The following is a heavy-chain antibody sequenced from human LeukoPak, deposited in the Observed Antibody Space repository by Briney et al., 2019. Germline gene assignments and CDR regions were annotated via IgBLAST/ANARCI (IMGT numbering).Heavy chain of an antibody. Sequence: SETLSLTCTVSGGSISSYYWSWIRQPPGKGLEWIGYIYYSGSTNYNPSLKSRVTISVDTSKNQFSLKLSSVTAADTAVYYCARDGMERDYFDYWGQGTLVTVSS. J-gene: IGHJ4*02. D-gene: IGHD1-1*01. CDR3: ARDGMERDYFDY. CDR2: IYYSGST. V-gene: IGHV4-59*01. CDR1: GGSISSYY.